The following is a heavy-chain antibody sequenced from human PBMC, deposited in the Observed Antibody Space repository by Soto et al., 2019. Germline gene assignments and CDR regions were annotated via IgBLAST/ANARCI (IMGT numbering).Heavy chain of an antibody. CDR2: VLGGGGST. Sequence: EVQLLESGGGLVQPGGSLRLSCAASGFTFSSYAMSWVRQTPGKGLEWVSGVLGGGGSTFYADSVKGRFTISRDNSKNTLYVQMNSLRAEDTAIYYCARNGPPRDACDIWGQGTMVTVSS. J-gene: IGHJ3*02. CDR1: GFTFSSYA. CDR3: ARNGPPRDACDI. D-gene: IGHD2-8*01. V-gene: IGHV3-23*01.